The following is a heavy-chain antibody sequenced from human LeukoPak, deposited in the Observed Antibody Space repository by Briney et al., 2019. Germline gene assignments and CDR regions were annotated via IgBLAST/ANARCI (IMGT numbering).Heavy chain of an antibody. CDR2: IYYSGST. V-gene: IGHV4-39*07. CDR1: GGSISSSSYY. Sequence: KTSETLSLTCTVSGGSISSSSYYWGWIRQPPGKGLEWIGSIYYSGSTYYNPSLKSRVTITVDTSKNQFSLKLSSVTAADTAVYYCARDYCSSTSCYVSLYYYYGMDVWGQGTTVTVSS. J-gene: IGHJ6*02. D-gene: IGHD2-2*01. CDR3: ARDYCSSTSCYVSLYYYYGMDV.